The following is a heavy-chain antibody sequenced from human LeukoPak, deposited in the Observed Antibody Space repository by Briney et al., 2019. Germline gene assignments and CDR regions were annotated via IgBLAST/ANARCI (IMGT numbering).Heavy chain of an antibody. CDR3: AKGWNNDY. CDR1: GFTFSSYA. D-gene: IGHD1/OR15-1a*01. Sequence: GGPLRLSCAASGFTFSSYAMSWVRQAPGKGLEWVSTINNSGGSTYYADSAKGRFTVSRDNSKNTLYLQMSSLRAEDTAVYYCAKGWNNDYWGQGTLVTVSS. J-gene: IGHJ4*02. V-gene: IGHV3-23*01. CDR2: INNSGGST.